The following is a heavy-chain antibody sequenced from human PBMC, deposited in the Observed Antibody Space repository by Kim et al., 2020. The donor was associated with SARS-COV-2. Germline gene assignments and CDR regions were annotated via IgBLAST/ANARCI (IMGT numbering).Heavy chain of an antibody. V-gene: IGHV3-73*01. CDR1: GFTFSGST. CDR3: TRTKGYYFDY. J-gene: IGHJ4*02. Sequence: GGSLRLSCAASGFTFSGSTMHWVRQASGKGLEWVGRIKNKANSYVTTYAASVKGRFTISRDDSKNTAYLQMNSLKIEDTAAYYCTRTKGYYFDYWGQGT. CDR2: IKNKANSYVT.